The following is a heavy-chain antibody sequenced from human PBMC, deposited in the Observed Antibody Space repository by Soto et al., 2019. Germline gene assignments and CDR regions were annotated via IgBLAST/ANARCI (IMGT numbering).Heavy chain of an antibody. CDR3: ARNVPVTTLGY. J-gene: IGHJ4*02. CDR1: GVTVSSNY. CDR2: IYSGGDI. Sequence: EVQLVESGGGLVQPGGSLRLSCAASGVTVSSNYMSWVRQAPGQGLEWVSVIYSGGDIKYADYVKGRFTVSRDNSKNTLFLQMNSLRVEDTAVYYCARNVPVTTLGYWGQGTLVTVSS. V-gene: IGHV3-66*01. D-gene: IGHD4-17*01.